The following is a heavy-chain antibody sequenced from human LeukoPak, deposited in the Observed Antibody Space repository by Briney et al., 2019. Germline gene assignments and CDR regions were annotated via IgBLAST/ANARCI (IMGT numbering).Heavy chain of an antibody. D-gene: IGHD3-22*01. CDR2: ISGSGGST. Sequence: PEGSLRLSCAASGFTFSSCAMSWVRQAPGKGLEWVSAISGSGGSTHSAESVKGRFTISRDNSKNTLYLQVNSLRAEDTAVYYCAKEEAYGYYYDSSGYRFDYWGQGALVTVSS. CDR1: GFTFSSCA. V-gene: IGHV3-23*01. CDR3: AKEEAYGYYYDSSGYRFDY. J-gene: IGHJ4*02.